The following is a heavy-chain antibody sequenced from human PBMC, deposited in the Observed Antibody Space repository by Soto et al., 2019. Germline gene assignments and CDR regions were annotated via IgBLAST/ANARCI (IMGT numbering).Heavy chain of an antibody. V-gene: IGHV3-33*01. CDR1: GVTFSRYG. Sequence: PGGSLRLSCAALGVTFSRYGMQWVRQAPGKGLEWVALIWKDGTNKYYADSVKGRFTISRDNSKNTLYLQMNSLRGEDTAMYYCATDGINGRFDYWGQGTLVTXSS. CDR2: IWKDGTNK. D-gene: IGHD3-3*02. CDR3: ATDGINGRFDY. J-gene: IGHJ4*02.